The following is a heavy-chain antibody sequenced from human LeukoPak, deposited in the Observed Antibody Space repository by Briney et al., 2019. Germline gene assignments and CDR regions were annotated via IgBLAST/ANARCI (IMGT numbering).Heavy chain of an antibody. CDR2: ISYSGTT. Sequence: SETLSLTCTVSGGSINGYYWIWIRQPPGKGLEWVGYISYSGTTKYNPSLKSRVTISLDTAENQFSLELSSVTAADTAVYYCARRGSGSYSPFDSWGQGTLVTVSS. J-gene: IGHJ4*02. D-gene: IGHD3-10*01. CDR1: GGSINGYY. CDR3: ARRGSGSYSPFDS. V-gene: IGHV4-59*12.